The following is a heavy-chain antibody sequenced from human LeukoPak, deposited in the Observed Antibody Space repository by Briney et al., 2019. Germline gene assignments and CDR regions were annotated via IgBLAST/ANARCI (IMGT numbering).Heavy chain of an antibody. D-gene: IGHD4-17*01. J-gene: IGHJ5*02. CDR3: ARYPYGDYSNWSDP. V-gene: IGHV4-59*01. Sequence: SETLSLTCTVSGGSISSYYWSWIRQPPGKGLEWIGYIYYSGSTNYNPSLKSRVTISVDTSKNQFSLKLSSVTAADTAVYYCARYPYGDYSNWSDPWGQGTLVTVSS. CDR2: IYYSGST. CDR1: GGSISSYY.